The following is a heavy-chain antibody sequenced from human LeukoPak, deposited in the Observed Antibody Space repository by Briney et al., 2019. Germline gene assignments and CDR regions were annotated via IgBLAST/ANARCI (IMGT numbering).Heavy chain of an antibody. D-gene: IGHD5-12*01. V-gene: IGHV3-23*01. CDR2: TSGSGGSI. CDR1: GFTFSSYA. J-gene: IGHJ4*02. Sequence: GGSLRLSCAASGFTFSSYAMSWVRQAPGKGLEWVSATSGSGGSIYYADSVKGRFTISRDNSKNTLYLQMNSLRAEDTAVYYCAKADSGYDFDYWGQGTLVTVSS. CDR3: AKADSGYDFDY.